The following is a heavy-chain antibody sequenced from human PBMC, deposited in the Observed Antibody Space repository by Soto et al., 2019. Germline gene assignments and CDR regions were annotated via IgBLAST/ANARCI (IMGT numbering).Heavy chain of an antibody. CDR3: ARFDSSGSSDY. CDR1: GGSISSYY. J-gene: IGHJ4*02. Sequence: SETLSLTCTVSGGSISSYYWSWIRQPPGKGLEWIGYIYYSGSTNYNPSLKSRVTISVDTSKNQFSLKLSSVTAADTAVYYCARFDSSGSSDYWGQGTLVTVSS. V-gene: IGHV4-59*01. D-gene: IGHD6-19*01. CDR2: IYYSGST.